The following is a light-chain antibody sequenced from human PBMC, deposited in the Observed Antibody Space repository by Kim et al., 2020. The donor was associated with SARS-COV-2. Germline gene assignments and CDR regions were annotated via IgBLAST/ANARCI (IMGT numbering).Light chain of an antibody. CDR3: GTWDSSLSAGGV. Sequence: KVTIACSGSSSNIGNNYVSWYQQRPGTAPKLLIYDNNKRPSGIPDRFSGSKSGTSATLGITGLQTGDEADYYCGTWDSSLSAGGVFGTGTKVTVL. V-gene: IGLV1-51*01. J-gene: IGLJ1*01. CDR2: DNN. CDR1: SSNIGNNY.